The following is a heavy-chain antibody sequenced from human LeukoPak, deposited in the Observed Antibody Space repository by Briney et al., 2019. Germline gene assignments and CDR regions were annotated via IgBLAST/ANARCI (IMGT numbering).Heavy chain of an antibody. CDR1: GFSFSSYA. CDR3: AKGPAFYYDSSGSYFDF. V-gene: IGHV3-23*01. CDR2: SSGSGGST. Sequence: GGSLRLSCVASGFSFSSYAMSWVRQAPGKGLEWVSASSGSGGSTYYADSVKGRSTISRDNSKNTLYLQMNSLRAEDTAVYYCAKGPAFYYDSSGSYFDFWGQGTLVTVSS. D-gene: IGHD3-22*01. J-gene: IGHJ4*02.